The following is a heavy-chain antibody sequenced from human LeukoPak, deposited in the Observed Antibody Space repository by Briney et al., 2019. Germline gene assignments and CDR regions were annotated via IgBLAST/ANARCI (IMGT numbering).Heavy chain of an antibody. D-gene: IGHD6-13*01. CDR3: ARAPAAGTDFFDY. CDR2: MNPNSGNT. Sequence: ASVKVSCKASGYTFTSYDIDWVRQATGQGLEWMGWMNPNSGNTGYAQKFQGRVTMTRNTSISTAYMELSSLRSEDTAVYYCARAPAAGTDFFDYWGQGTLVTVSS. J-gene: IGHJ4*02. CDR1: GYTFTSYD. V-gene: IGHV1-8*01.